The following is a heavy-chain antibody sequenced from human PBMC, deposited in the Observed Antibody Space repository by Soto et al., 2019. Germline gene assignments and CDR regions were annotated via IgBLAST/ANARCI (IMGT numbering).Heavy chain of an antibody. CDR2: INSDGSST. V-gene: IGHV3-74*01. J-gene: IGHJ4*02. D-gene: IGHD6-19*01. Sequence: EVQLVESGGGLVQPGGSLRLSCAASGFTFSSYWMHWVRQAPGKGLVWVSRINSDGSSTSYADSVKGRFTISRDNAKNTLYLQMNSPSAEDTAVYYCAVAVAGPTAIGYWGQGTLVTVSS. CDR3: AVAVAGPTAIGY. CDR1: GFTFSSYW.